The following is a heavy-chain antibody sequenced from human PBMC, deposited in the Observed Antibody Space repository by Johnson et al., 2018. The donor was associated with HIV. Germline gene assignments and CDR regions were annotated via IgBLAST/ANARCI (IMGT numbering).Heavy chain of an antibody. J-gene: IGHJ3*02. V-gene: IGHV3-15*05. CDR2: IKSESDGGSI. CDR3: TTEGDAFDI. Sequence: VQLVESGGGLVQPGGSLRLSCAASEFTFSNYWMHWVRQGLGKGLVWVGRIKSESDGGSIDYAAPVKGRFTISRDDSKNRLYLQMSSLKIEDTAIYYCTTEGDAFDIWGQGTMVTVSS. CDR1: EFTFSNYW.